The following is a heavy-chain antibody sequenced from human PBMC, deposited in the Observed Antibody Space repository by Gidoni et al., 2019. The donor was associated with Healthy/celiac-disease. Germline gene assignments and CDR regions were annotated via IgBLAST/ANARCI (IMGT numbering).Heavy chain of an antibody. J-gene: IGHJ3*02. V-gene: IGHV2-70*01. Sequence: QVTLRESGPALVKPTQTLTLTCTFSGFSLSTSGMCVSWIRQPPGKALEWLALIDWDDDKYYSTSLKTRLTISKDTIKNQVVLTMTNMDPVDTATYYCARILYTYYYGSGSYQGAFDIWGQGTMVTVSS. CDR2: IDWDDDK. D-gene: IGHD3-10*01. CDR3: ARILYTYYYGSGSYQGAFDI. CDR1: GFSLSTSGMC.